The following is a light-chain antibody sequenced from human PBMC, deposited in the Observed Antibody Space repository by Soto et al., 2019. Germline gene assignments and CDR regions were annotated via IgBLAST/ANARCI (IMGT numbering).Light chain of an antibody. CDR3: QQRSNLVS. CDR1: QSVSSNY. V-gene: IGKV3D-20*02. Sequence: ESVLTQSPGTLSLSPGERATLSCRASQSVSSNYLAWYQQKPGQAPRLLISDASTRASGIPARFSGSGSGTDFTLTISSLEPEDFAVYYCQQRSNLVSFGPGTRLEIK. J-gene: IGKJ5*01. CDR2: DAS.